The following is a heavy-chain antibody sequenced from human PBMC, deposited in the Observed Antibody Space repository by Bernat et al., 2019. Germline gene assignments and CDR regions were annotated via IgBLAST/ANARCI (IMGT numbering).Heavy chain of an antibody. Sequence: QVTLRESGPALVKPTQTLTLTCTFSGFALTTTGMCVSWVRQPPGKAREWLARIDWDDDKFYNTSLKTRLTISKDTSKNQVVLIMTNMDPVDTATYYCVRMRKDSRGSFYPFDYWGQGTLVTVSS. V-gene: IGHV2-70*17. CDR1: GFALTTTGMC. J-gene: IGHJ4*02. CDR3: VRMRKDSRGSFYPFDY. CDR2: IDWDDDK. D-gene: IGHD3-22*01.